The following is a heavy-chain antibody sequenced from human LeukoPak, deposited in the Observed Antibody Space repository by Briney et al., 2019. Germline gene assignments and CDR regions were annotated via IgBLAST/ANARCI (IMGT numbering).Heavy chain of an antibody. D-gene: IGHD6-19*01. CDR3: ARPETQYSSGLDGFDI. CDR2: XNSDGGRT. V-gene: IGHV3-74*01. J-gene: IGHJ3*02. Sequence: PGGSLRLSCAASGFTFSTYWXXXXRHAPGKXXXXXXXXNSDGGRTTYADSVKGQFTISRDNAKNTLYLQMNSLRTEDTAVYYCARPETQYSSGLDGFDIWGQGTMVTVSS. CDR1: GFTFSTYW.